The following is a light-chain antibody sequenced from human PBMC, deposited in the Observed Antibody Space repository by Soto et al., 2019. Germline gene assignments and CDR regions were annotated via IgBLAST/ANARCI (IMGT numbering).Light chain of an antibody. Sequence: QSVLTQPASVSGSPGQSITISCTGTSSDVGGYNYVSWYQHHAGKAPRLMIYASSNRPSGVSHRFSGSRSGNTASLTISGLQAEDEADYYCSSYTSGTTLYVFGTGTKVTVL. CDR2: ASS. J-gene: IGLJ1*01. CDR1: SSDVGGYNY. V-gene: IGLV2-14*01. CDR3: SSYTSGTTLYV.